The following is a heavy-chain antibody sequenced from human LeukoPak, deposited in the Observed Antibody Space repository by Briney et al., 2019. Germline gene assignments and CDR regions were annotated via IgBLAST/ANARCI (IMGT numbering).Heavy chain of an antibody. CDR1: GDSISTYY. CDR2: IYYSGST. Sequence: SETLSLTCTVSGDSISTYYWSRIRQPPGKGLEWIGYIYYSGSTNYNPSLKSRVTISVDTSKNQFSLKVTSVTAADTAVYYCAREGPEGRYYFDSWGQGTLVTVSS. CDR3: AREGPEGRYYFDS. V-gene: IGHV4-59*01. D-gene: IGHD1-14*01. J-gene: IGHJ4*02.